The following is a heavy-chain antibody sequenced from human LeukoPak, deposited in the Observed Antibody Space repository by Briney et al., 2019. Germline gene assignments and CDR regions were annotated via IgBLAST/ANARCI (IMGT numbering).Heavy chain of an antibody. Sequence: SETLSLTCTVSGASISSYYWSWIRQPPGKGLEWIGYIYYSGSTHNNPSLKSRVTTSVDTSKNQFSLRLSSMTAADTAVYYCASGPYPAAGTDHQFDYWGQGTLVTDSS. V-gene: IGHV4-59*01. CDR1: GASISSYY. D-gene: IGHD6-13*01. CDR2: IYYSGST. CDR3: ASGPYPAAGTDHQFDY. J-gene: IGHJ4*02.